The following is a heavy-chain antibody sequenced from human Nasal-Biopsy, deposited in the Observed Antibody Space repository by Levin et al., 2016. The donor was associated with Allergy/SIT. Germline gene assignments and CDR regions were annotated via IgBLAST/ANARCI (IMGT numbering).Heavy chain of an antibody. Sequence: GESLKISCVASGFSFSNYDMTWVRQAPGKGLEWVSVISGGGPDTNDAEAVKGRFTISRDNSKNTLFLQMNYLRVEDTAVYYCAAKAGYGYALDIWGQGTMVTVSS. CDR2: ISGGGPDT. D-gene: IGHD5-18*01. CDR3: AAKAGYGYALDI. CDR1: GFSFSNYD. J-gene: IGHJ3*02. V-gene: IGHV3-23*01.